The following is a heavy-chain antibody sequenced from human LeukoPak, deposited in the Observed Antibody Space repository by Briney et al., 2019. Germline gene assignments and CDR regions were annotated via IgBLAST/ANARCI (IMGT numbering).Heavy chain of an antibody. J-gene: IGHJ4*02. CDR1: GGSISSSSYY. D-gene: IGHD6-19*01. Sequence: PSETLSLTCTVSGGSISSSSYYWGWIRQPPGKGLEWIGSIYYSGSTYYNPSLKSRVTISVDTSKNQFSLKLSSVTAADTAVYYCARSSGWYSSYFDYWGQGTLVTVSS. CDR3: ARSSGWYSSYFDY. V-gene: IGHV4-39*07. CDR2: IYYSGST.